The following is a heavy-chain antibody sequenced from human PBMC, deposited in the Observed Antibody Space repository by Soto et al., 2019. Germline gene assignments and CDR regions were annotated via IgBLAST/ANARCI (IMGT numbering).Heavy chain of an antibody. Sequence: PSETLSLTCAVYGGSFSGYYWSWIRRPPGKGLEWIGEINHSGSTNYNPSLKSRVTISVDTSKNQFSLKLSSVTAADTAVYYCARGGTGYPYYYYYGMDVWGQGTTVTVSS. D-gene: IGHD1-1*01. CDR2: INHSGST. CDR3: ARGGTGYPYYYYYGMDV. V-gene: IGHV4-34*01. J-gene: IGHJ6*02. CDR1: GGSFSGYY.